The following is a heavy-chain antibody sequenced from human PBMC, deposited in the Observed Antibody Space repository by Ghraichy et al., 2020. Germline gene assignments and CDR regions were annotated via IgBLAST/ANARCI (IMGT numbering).Heavy chain of an antibody. CDR2: IYSGGST. J-gene: IGHJ4*02. CDR3: AWIPCF. CDR1: GFTVSNNY. Sequence: LNISCAASGFTVSNNYMSWVRQAPGKGLEWVSLIYSGGSTYYADSVKGRFTISRDNSKNTLYLQMNSLRAEDTAVYYCAWIPCFWGQGTLVTVSS. D-gene: IGHD2-2*03. V-gene: IGHV3-53*01.